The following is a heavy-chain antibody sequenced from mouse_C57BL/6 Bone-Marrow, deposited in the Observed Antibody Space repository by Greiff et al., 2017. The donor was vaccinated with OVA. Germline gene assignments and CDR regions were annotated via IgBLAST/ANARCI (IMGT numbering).Heavy chain of an antibody. CDR1: GYTFPSYG. D-gene: IGHD1-1*01. CDR2: IYIGNGYP. V-gene: IGHV1-58*01. J-gene: IGHJ2*01. Sequence: EVKLMESGAELVRPGSSVKMSCKTSGYTFPSYGINWVKPRPGQGLEWIGYIYIGNGYPEDNEKFKGKAPLTSDTSSSTAYMQRSRLTAEDSAIKIGARDYGSSYDYCDDRGQGTTLTVSS. CDR3: ARDYGSSYDYCDD.